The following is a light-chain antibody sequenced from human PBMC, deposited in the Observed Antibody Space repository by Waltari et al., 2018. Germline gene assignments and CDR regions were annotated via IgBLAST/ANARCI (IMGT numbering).Light chain of an antibody. CDR1: QGVGNN. Sequence: EMIMTQSPATLSVSPGERATLSCRARQGVGNNLAWYQQKAGQAPRLLIYGVSTRATGVPVRFSGSGSGTEFTLTISSLQSEDFAVYYCHQYNNWPPGTFGQGTKLEIK. CDR3: HQYNNWPPGT. J-gene: IGKJ2*02. CDR2: GVS. V-gene: IGKV3-15*01.